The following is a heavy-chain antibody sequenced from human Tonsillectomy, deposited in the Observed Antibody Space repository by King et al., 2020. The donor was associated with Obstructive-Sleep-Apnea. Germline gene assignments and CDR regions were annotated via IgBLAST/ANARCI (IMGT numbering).Heavy chain of an antibody. CDR1: GDSVSSNSAA. CDR2: TYYRSKWYN. D-gene: IGHD2-15*01. J-gene: IGHJ6*02. Sequence: VQLQQSGPGLVKPSQTLSLTCAISGDSVSSNSAAWNWIRQSPSRGLEWLGRTYYRSKWYNDYAVSVKSRITINPDTSKNQFSLQLNSVTPEDTAVYYCARQLDIVVVVAATPHHGMDVWGQGTTVTVSS. CDR3: ARQLDIVVVVAATPHHGMDV. V-gene: IGHV6-1*01.